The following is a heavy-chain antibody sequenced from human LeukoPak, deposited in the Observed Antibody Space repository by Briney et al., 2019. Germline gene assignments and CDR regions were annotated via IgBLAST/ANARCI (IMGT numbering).Heavy chain of an antibody. CDR3: AKDATGSGWFDP. J-gene: IGHJ5*02. V-gene: IGHV3-23*01. Sequence: GGSLRLSCAASGFTLSNYDMNWVRQAPGKGLEWVSVISGSGGSTYYADSMKGRFTISRDNSKNTLYLQMNSLRAEDTAVYYCAKDATGSGWFDPWGQGTLVTVSS. CDR1: GFTLSNYD. D-gene: IGHD3-10*01. CDR2: ISGSGGST.